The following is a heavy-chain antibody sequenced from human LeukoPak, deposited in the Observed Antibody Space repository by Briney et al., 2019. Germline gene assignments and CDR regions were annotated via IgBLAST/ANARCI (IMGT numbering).Heavy chain of an antibody. Sequence: PGGSLRLSCAASGFTFSSYAMSWVRQAPGKGLEWVSTINNSGGSTYYTDSVKGRSTISRDNSKNTLYLQMNSLRAEDTAVYYCAKRQGASGRIGYFDYWGQGTLVTVSS. CDR2: INNSGGST. CDR3: AKRQGASGRIGYFDY. CDR1: GFTFSSYA. V-gene: IGHV3-23*01. J-gene: IGHJ4*02. D-gene: IGHD2-15*01.